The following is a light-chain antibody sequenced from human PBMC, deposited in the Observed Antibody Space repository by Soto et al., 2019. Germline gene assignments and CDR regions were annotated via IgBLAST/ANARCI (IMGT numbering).Light chain of an antibody. CDR1: QSISSY. V-gene: IGKV1-39*01. CDR2: AAS. CDR3: QQSYSTPLT. J-gene: IGKJ4*01. Sequence: IPAAAVLFKKVGDRVTITCRASQSISSYLNWYQQKPGKAPKLLIYAASSLQSGVPSRFGGSGSGTDFTLTISSLQPEDFATYYSQQSYSTPLTFGGGIKV.